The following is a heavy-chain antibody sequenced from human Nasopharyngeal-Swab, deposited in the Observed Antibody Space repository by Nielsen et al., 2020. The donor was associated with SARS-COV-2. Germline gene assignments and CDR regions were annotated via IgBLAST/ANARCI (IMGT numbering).Heavy chain of an antibody. CDR3: ARSHSGSFRAWFDP. CDR2: ISYDGSNK. Sequence: WIPQPPGKGLEWVAVISYDGSNKYYADSVKGRFTISRDNSKNTLYLQMNSLRAEDTAVYYCARSHSGSFRAWFDPWGQGTLVTVSS. J-gene: IGHJ5*02. D-gene: IGHD1-26*01. V-gene: IGHV3-30-3*01.